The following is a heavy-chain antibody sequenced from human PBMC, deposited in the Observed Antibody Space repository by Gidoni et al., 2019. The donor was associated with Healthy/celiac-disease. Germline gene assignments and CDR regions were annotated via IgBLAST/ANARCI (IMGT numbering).Heavy chain of an antibody. V-gene: IGHV3-23*01. CDR1: GFTFSSYA. Sequence: EVQLLESGGGLVQPGGSLRLSSPASGFTFSSYAMSWVRQAPGKGLEWVSAISGSGGSTYYADSVKGRFTISRDNSKNTLYLQMNSLRAEDTAVYDCAKGSGSSSSLDWYFDLWGRGTLVTVSS. CDR3: AKGSGSSSSLDWYFDL. D-gene: IGHD6-6*01. J-gene: IGHJ2*01. CDR2: ISGSGGST.